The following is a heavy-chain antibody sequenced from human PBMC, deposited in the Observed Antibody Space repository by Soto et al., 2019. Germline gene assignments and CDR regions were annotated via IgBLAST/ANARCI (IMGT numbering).Heavy chain of an antibody. Sequence: AASVKVSCKAVGITYGISWGRQAPGQGLEWMGWISLHYGDTNNAPKLQGRITMSTDTSTNTAYMELRSLRSDDAAMYYCATDERDDCSSINCHYFDHWGQGALVTVSS. CDR2: ISLHYGDT. CDR3: ATDERDDCSSINCHYFDH. D-gene: IGHD2-15*01. V-gene: IGHV1-18*04. J-gene: IGHJ4*02. CDR1: GITYG.